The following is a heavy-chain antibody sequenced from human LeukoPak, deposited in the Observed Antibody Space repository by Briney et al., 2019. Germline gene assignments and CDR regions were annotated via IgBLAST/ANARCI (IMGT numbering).Heavy chain of an antibody. Sequence: ASVKVSCKASGYTFTSYAMHWVRQAPGQRLEWMGWFNAGNGNTKYSQKLQGRVTITRDTSASTAYMELSSLRSEDTAVYYCARPETYYYDSSGLLQFDYWGQGTLVTVSS. D-gene: IGHD3-22*01. V-gene: IGHV1-3*01. CDR3: ARPETYYYDSSGLLQFDY. CDR2: FNAGNGNT. J-gene: IGHJ4*02. CDR1: GYTFTSYA.